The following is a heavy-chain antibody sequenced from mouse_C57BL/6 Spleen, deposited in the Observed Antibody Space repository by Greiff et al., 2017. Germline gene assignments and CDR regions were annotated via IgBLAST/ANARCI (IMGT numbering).Heavy chain of an antibody. CDR1: GYAFSSYW. V-gene: IGHV1-80*01. Sequence: QVQLQQSGAELVKPGASVKISCKASGYAFSSYWMNWVKQRPGKGLEWIGQIYPGDGDTNYNGKFKGKATLTADKSSSTAYMQLSSLTSEDSAVYFCARGITTDYAMDYWGQGTSVTVSS. D-gene: IGHD1-1*01. CDR3: ARGITTDYAMDY. J-gene: IGHJ4*01. CDR2: IYPGDGDT.